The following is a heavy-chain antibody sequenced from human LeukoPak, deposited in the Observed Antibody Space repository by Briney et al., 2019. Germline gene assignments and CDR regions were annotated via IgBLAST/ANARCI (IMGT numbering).Heavy chain of an antibody. CDR2: ISAYNGNT. CDR3: ARARASMTMVRGVIGGDWFDP. V-gene: IGHV1-18*01. Sequence: GASVKVSCKASGYIFTSYGISWVRQAAGQGLDGMGRISAYNGNTNYAQKLQGRVTMTTDTSTSTADMKLRSLRSNDTAVYYCARARASMTMVRGVIGGDWFDPWGQGTLVTVSS. CDR1: GYIFTSYG. J-gene: IGHJ5*02. D-gene: IGHD3-10*01.